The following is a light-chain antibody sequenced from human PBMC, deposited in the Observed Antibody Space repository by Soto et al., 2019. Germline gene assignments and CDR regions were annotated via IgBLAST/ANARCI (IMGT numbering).Light chain of an antibody. CDR3: QSYDSSLSGYV. CDR2: GNS. Sequence: QSVLRQPPSVSGAPGQRVTISCTGSSSNIGAGYDVYWYQQLPGTAPKLLIYGNSNRPSGVPDRFSGSKSGTSASLAITGRQAEYEADYYCQSYDSSLSGYVFGTGTKGTVL. V-gene: IGLV1-40*01. CDR1: SSNIGAGYD. J-gene: IGLJ1*01.